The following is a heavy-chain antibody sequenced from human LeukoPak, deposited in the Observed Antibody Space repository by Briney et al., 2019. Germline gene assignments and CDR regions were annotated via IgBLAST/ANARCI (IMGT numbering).Heavy chain of an antibody. CDR1: GYTLTELS. CDR3: ATVVEAAGFDY. D-gene: IGHD6-13*01. J-gene: IGHJ4*02. Sequence: ASAKVSCKVSGYTLTELSMHWVRQAPGKGLEWMGGFDPEDGETIYAQKFQGRVTMTEGTSTDTAYMELSSLRSEDTAVYYCATVVEAAGFDYWGQGTLVTVSS. V-gene: IGHV1-24*01. CDR2: FDPEDGET.